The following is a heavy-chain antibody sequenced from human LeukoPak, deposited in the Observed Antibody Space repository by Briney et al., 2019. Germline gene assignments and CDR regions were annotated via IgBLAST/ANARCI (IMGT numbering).Heavy chain of an antibody. CDR2: IFYRGST. Sequence: PSETLSLTCTVSGRSISTRSYSSGWVRQPPGKGLERIGNIFYRGSTYYSRSLKSRVTISVDTSKSQFSLRLSSVTAADTAVYYCARLSEHNYYDSSGYYNYYYYYYMDVWGKGTTVTISS. CDR3: ARLSEHNYYDSSGYYNYYYYYYMDV. CDR1: GRSISTRSYS. V-gene: IGHV4-39*07. D-gene: IGHD3-22*01. J-gene: IGHJ6*03.